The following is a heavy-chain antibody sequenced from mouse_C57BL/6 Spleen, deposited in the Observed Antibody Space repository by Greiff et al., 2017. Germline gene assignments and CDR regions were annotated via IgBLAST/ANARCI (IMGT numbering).Heavy chain of an antibody. V-gene: IGHV5-17*01. Sequence: EVKVEESGGGLVKPGGSLKLSCAASGFTFSDYGMHWVRQAPEKGLEWVAYISSGSSTIYYADTVKGRFTISRDNAKNTLFLQMTSLRSEDTAMYYCARRTGYYFDYWGQGTTLTVSS. CDR2: ISSGSSTI. D-gene: IGHD2-2*01. J-gene: IGHJ2*01. CDR1: GFTFSDYG. CDR3: ARRTGYYFDY.